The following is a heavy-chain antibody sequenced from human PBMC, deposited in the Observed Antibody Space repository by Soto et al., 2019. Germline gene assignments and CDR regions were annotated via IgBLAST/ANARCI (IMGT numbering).Heavy chain of an antibody. CDR3: ARAVTDYYYYYYMEI. D-gene: IGHD4-4*01. J-gene: IGHJ6*03. V-gene: IGHV1-3*01. CDR2: INAGNGNT. CDR1: GYTFTSYA. Sequence: ASVKVSCKASGYTFTSYAMHWVRQAPGQRLEWMGWINAGNGNTKYSQKFQGRVTITRDTSASTAYMELSSLRSEDTAVYYCARAVTDYYYYYYMEIWGKGTTVTVSS.